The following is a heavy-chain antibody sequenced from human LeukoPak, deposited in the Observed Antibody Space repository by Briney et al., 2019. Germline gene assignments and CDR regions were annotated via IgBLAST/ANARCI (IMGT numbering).Heavy chain of an antibody. CDR1: GFTFSNYA. Sequence: GGSLRLSCAASGFTFSNYAISWVRQAPGKGLEWVSSISDSGGHTYYADSVKGRFTVSRDNSKNTLHLQMNSLRVEDTAVYYCAKELELTKTFDNWGQGTLVTVSS. CDR3: AKELELTKTFDN. V-gene: IGHV3-23*01. D-gene: IGHD2/OR15-2a*01. CDR2: ISDSGGHT. J-gene: IGHJ4*02.